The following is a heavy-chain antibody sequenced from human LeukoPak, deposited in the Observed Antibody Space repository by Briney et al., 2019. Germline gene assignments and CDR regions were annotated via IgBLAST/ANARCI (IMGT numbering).Heavy chain of an antibody. CDR3: AELGITMIGGV. Sequence: GGSLRLSCTASGFTFSSSGMNWVRQAPGKGLEWVSFIGTNSRTTYYGDSVKGRFTISRDNAKNSLYLHMDSLRAEDTAVYYCAELGITMIGGVWGKGTTVTISS. D-gene: IGHD3-10*02. V-gene: IGHV3-48*01. J-gene: IGHJ6*04. CDR1: GFTFSSSG. CDR2: IGTNSRTT.